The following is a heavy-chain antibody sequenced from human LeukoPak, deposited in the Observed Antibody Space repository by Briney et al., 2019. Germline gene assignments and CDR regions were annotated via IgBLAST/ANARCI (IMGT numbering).Heavy chain of an antibody. J-gene: IGHJ3*02. CDR1: GFNFRNLW. D-gene: IGHD3-10*01. CDR3: ASDRGALDI. V-gene: IGHV3-7*05. Sequence: GGSLRLSCVASGFNFRNLWMSWVRQAPGKGLEWVDNINQLGSENDYVDSVKGRFIIFRDNDQKSLFLQMNSLRAEDTAVYYCASDRGALDIWGQGTMVTVSS. CDR2: INQLGSEN.